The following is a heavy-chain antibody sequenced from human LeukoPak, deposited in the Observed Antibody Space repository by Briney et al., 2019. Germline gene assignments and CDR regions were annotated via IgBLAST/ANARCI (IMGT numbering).Heavy chain of an antibody. V-gene: IGHV1-18*01. CDR3: ARNDDFWSGYYSSFDP. D-gene: IGHD3-3*01. CDR2: ISAYNGNT. Sequence: ASVKVSCKASGYTFTIYGISWVRQAPGQGLEWMGWISAYNGNTNYAQKLQGRVTMTTDTSTSTAYMELRSLRSDDTAVYYCARNDDFWSGYYSSFDPWGQGTLVTVSS. CDR1: GYTFTIYG. J-gene: IGHJ5*02.